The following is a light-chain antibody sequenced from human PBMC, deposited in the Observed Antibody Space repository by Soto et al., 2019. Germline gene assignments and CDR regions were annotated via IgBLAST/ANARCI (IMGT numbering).Light chain of an antibody. CDR1: RSVSRSH. Sequence: EIVLTQSPGTLSLSPGERATLSCRASRSVSRSHLAWYQQKPGQAPRLLIYGASSRATGIADRFSGSGSGTDFTLTISRLEPEDFAVYYCQQYGNSPPYSFGQGTKVDIK. CDR3: QQYGNSPPYS. J-gene: IGKJ2*03. V-gene: IGKV3-20*01. CDR2: GAS.